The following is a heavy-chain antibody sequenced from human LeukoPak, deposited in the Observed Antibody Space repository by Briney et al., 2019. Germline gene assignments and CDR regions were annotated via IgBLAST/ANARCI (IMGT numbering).Heavy chain of an antibody. V-gene: IGHV3-7*03. CDR2: IKEDRGRE. J-gene: IGHJ5*02. Sequence: SGGSLRLSCVASGLIVSNHWMSWVRQAPGKGLEWVANIKEDRGREYYMDSVKGRFTISKDSAKNSLYLQMNSLRVEDTAMYYCASLDTAKQPLANHWGQGTLVTVSS. CDR1: GLIVSNHW. CDR3: ASLDTAKQPLANH. D-gene: IGHD5-18*01.